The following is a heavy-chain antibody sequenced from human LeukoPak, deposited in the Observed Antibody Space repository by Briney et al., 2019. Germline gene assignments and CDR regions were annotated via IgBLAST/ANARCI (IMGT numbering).Heavy chain of an antibody. V-gene: IGHV4-39*07. Sequence: SETLSLTCTVSGGSISSSSYYWGWIRQPPGKGLEWIGSIYYSGSTYYNPSLKSRVTISVDTSKNQFSLKLSSVTAADTAVYYCARESPVYNWFDPWGQGTLVTVSS. CDR1: GGSISSSSYY. J-gene: IGHJ5*02. CDR2: IYYSGST. CDR3: ARESPVYNWFDP.